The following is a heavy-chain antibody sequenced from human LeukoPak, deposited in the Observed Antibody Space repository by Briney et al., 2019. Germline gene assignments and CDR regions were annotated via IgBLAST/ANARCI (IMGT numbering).Heavy chain of an antibody. CDR2: ISAYNGNT. J-gene: IGHJ3*02. CDR1: GGTFSSYG. Sequence: ASVKVSCKASGGTFSSYGMHWVRQAPGQGLEWMGWISAYNGNTNYAQKLQGRVTMTTDTSTSTAYMELRSLRSDDTAVYYCARPQLLWFGEPPPPSDAFDIWGQGTMVTVSS. D-gene: IGHD3-10*01. CDR3: ARPQLLWFGEPPPPSDAFDI. V-gene: IGHV1-18*01.